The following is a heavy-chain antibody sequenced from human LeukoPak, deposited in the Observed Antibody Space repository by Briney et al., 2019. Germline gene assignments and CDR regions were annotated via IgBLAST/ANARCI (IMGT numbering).Heavy chain of an antibody. D-gene: IGHD1-26*01. CDR1: GFTFSGYA. CDR3: ARGGGYYAIDY. CDR2: MSYDGSNK. J-gene: IGHJ4*02. V-gene: IGHV3-30-3*01. Sequence: PGGSLRLSCAASGFTFSGYAFHWVRRAPGKGLEWVAIMSYDGSNKYYADSVKGRFTISRDNSKNTLYLQMNSLRADDTAVYYCARGGGYYAIDYWGQGTLVTVSS.